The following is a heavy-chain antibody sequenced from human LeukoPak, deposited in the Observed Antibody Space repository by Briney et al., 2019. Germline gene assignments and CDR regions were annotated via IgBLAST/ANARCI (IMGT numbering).Heavy chain of an antibody. CDR1: GFTFDAYA. CDR2: INKDGSAT. D-gene: IGHD1-26*01. V-gene: IGHV3-43*02. J-gene: IGHJ6*04. Sequence: GGSLRLSCEASGFTFDAYAMHWVRQAPGRGLEWVSLINKDGSATYYADSVKGRFTTSRDNSKHSLYLQMNSLRSDDTALHYGAKWAFYHSLDVWGKGTTVTVSS. CDR3: AKWAFYHSLDV.